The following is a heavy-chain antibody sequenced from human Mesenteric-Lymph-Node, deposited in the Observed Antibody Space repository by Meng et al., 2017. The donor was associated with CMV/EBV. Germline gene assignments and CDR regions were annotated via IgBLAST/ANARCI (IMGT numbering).Heavy chain of an antibody. CDR3: AKDKGYDFWSGWGDGMDV. V-gene: IGHV3-9*03. Sequence: GGSLRLSCAASGFTFDDYAMHWVRQAPGKGLEWVSGISWNSGSIGYADSVKGRFTISRDNAKNSLYLQMNSLRAEDMALYYCAKDKGYDFWSGWGDGMDVWGQGTTVTVSS. CDR1: GFTFDDYA. D-gene: IGHD3-3*01. CDR2: ISWNSGSI. J-gene: IGHJ6*02.